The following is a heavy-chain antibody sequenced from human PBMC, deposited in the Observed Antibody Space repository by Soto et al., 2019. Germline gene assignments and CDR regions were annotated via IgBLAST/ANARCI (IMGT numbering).Heavy chain of an antibody. Sequence: GVSLRLSCATLGFTFSSYAMHWVRQAPGKGLEWVAIISYDGSNKYYADSVKGRFTISRDNSKNTLFLQMNSLRADDTAVYYSAKDQASGQGSFDSWGQGTLVTVSS. CDR1: GFTFSSYA. CDR2: ISYDGSNK. V-gene: IGHV3-30*18. CDR3: AKDQASGQGSFDS. J-gene: IGHJ4*02.